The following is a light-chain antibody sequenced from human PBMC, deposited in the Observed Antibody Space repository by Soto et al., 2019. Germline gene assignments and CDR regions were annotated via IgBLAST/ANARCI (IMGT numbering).Light chain of an antibody. Sequence: QSVLTQPPSASGSPGQSVTISCSGTSSDVGGYNYVSWYQQHPGKAPKLIIYEVSERPSGVPDRFSGSKSGNTASLTVSGLQLQDEDDYYCSSYAGSNNLGVFGGGTKLTVL. J-gene: IGLJ3*02. CDR1: SSDVGGYNY. CDR2: EVS. V-gene: IGLV2-8*01. CDR3: SSYAGSNNLGV.